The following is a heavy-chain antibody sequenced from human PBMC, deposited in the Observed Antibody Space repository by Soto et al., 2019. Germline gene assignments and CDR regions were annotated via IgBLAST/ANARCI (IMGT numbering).Heavy chain of an antibody. CDR3: ARDSYCGGGSCHDGRFDS. Sequence: QVQMVQSGAEVKKPGSSVKVSCKTSGDTFSSYAISWVRQAPGQGLAWMGGIIPLYGTTYYAENFQGRVTITADKSTTTAYMDLTSLRSEDTAVYFCARDSYCGGGSCHDGRFDSWGQGTLVTVSS. CDR1: GDTFSSYA. V-gene: IGHV1-69*06. D-gene: IGHD2-15*01. J-gene: IGHJ5*01. CDR2: IIPLYGTT.